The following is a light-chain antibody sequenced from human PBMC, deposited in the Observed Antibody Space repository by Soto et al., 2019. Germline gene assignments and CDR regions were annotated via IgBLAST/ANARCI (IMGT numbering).Light chain of an antibody. J-gene: IGLJ2*01. Sequence: QSVLTQAPSASGTPGQRVTISCSGSNSNIGDNSVAWYQQLPGAAPKLLIYRDNQRPSGVPDRFSGSKSGTSATLAISGLQSDDEADYFCAVWDDSLTGVIFGGGTQL. CDR2: RDN. V-gene: IGLV1-44*01. CDR1: NSNIGDNS. CDR3: AVWDDSLTGVI.